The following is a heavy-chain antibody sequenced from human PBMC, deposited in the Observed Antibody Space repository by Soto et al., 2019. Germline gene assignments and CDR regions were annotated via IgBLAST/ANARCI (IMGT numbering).Heavy chain of an antibody. D-gene: IGHD2-21*02. CDR3: SGQAVQYCGGDGYLLRYFDR. CDR1: GFTFSGSA. J-gene: IGHJ2*01. CDR2: ISSKASNYVT. V-gene: IGHV3-73*02. Sequence: EVQLVESGGGLVQPGGSLKLSCAASGFTFSGSAVHWVRQDSGKGLEWVGRISSKASNYVTVYGASVKGRFTTTRDDSKTTTQLHMNSPKSEHTAVYYCSGQAVQYCGGDGYLLRYFDRWGRGTLVSVAA.